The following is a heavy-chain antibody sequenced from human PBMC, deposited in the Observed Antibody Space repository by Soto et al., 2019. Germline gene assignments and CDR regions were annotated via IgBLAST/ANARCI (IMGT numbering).Heavy chain of an antibody. CDR3: ASFYDFWSGYSPRYFDY. CDR2: ISGSGGNT. D-gene: IGHD3-3*01. V-gene: IGHV3-23*01. Sequence: GGSLRLSCAASGFTFSSYAMSWVRQAPGKGLEWVSTISGSGGNTYYADSVKGRLTSSRDNSKSTVDLQMNSLRAEDTAVYYCASFYDFWSGYSPRYFDYWGQGTLVTVSS. J-gene: IGHJ4*02. CDR1: GFTFSSYA.